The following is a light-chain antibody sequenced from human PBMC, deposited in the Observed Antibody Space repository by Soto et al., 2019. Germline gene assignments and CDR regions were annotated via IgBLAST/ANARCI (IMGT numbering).Light chain of an antibody. Sequence: QSVLTQPASVSGSPGQSITISCTGTSSDVGGFNYVSWYQQHPGKAPKLMIYEVSNRPSGVSNRFSGSKSGNTASLTISGFQAEDEADYYCSSYTISSPYVFGTGTKLTVL. CDR3: SSYTISSPYV. V-gene: IGLV2-14*01. CDR2: EVS. J-gene: IGLJ1*01. CDR1: SSDVGGFNY.